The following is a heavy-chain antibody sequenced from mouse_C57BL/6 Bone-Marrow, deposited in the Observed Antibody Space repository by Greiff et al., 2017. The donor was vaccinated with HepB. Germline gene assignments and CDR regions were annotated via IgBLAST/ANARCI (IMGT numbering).Heavy chain of an antibody. CDR2: ISSGSSTI. CDR1: GFTFSDYG. Sequence: DVMLVESGGGLVKPGGSLKLSCAASGFTFSDYGMHWVRQAPEKGLEWVAYISSGSSTIYYADTVKGRLTISRDKAKNPLFLQMTSLRSKDTAMYYCARQGYSNHYYFDYWGQGTTLTVSS. V-gene: IGHV5-17*01. J-gene: IGHJ2*01. CDR3: ARQGYSNHYYFDY. D-gene: IGHD2-5*01.